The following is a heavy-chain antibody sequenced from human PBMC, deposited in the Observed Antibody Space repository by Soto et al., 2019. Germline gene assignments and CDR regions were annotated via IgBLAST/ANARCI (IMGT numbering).Heavy chain of an antibody. D-gene: IGHD3-3*01. CDR2: IIPIFGTA. J-gene: IGHJ4*02. V-gene: IGHV1-69*13. CDR1: GGTFSSYA. Sequence: SVKDSCKASGGTFSSYAISWVRQTPGQGLEWMGGIIPIFGTANYAQKFQGRVTITADESTSTAYMELSSLRSEDTAVYYCASPIFWSGTYYFDYWGQGTLVTVSS. CDR3: ASPIFWSGTYYFDY.